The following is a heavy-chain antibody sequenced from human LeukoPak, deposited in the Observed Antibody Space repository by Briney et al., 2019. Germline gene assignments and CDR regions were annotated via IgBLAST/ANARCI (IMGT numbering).Heavy chain of an antibody. CDR1: GFTFSSYS. CDR3: ARDGWSYPFDY. D-gene: IGHD2-15*01. Sequence: PGGSLRLSCAASGFTFSSYSMNWVRQAPGKGLEWVSVIYSGGSTYYADSVKGGFTISRDNSKNTLYLQMNSLRAEDTAVYYCARDGWSYPFDYWGQGTLVTVSS. CDR2: IYSGGST. V-gene: IGHV3-66*01. J-gene: IGHJ4*02.